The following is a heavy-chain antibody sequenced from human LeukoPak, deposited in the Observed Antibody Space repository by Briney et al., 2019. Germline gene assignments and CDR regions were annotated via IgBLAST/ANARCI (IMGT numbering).Heavy chain of an antibody. CDR2: IYYSGST. CDR3: ASSDTVTDANWFDP. Sequence: KPSETLSFTCTASGASISGYYWSWIRQPPGKGLEWIGYIYYSGSTNYNPSLKSRVTISVDTSKNQFSLKLSSVTAADTAVYYCASSDTVTDANWFDPWGQGTLVTVSS. CDR1: GASISGYY. V-gene: IGHV4-59*01. D-gene: IGHD4-11*01. J-gene: IGHJ5*02.